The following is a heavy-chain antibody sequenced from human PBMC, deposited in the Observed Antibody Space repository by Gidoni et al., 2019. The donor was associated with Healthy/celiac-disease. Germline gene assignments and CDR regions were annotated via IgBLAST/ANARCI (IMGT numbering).Heavy chain of an antibody. D-gene: IGHD5-18*01. CDR3: ARDWVDTAMDPFDY. J-gene: IGHJ4*02. Sequence: EVQLVESGGGLVKPGGSLRLSCAASGFTFSSYSMNWVRQAPGKGVEWVSSISSSSSYIYYADSVKGRFTISRDNAKNSLYLQMNSLRAEDTAVYYCARDWVDTAMDPFDYWGQGTLVTVSS. V-gene: IGHV3-21*01. CDR1: GFTFSSYS. CDR2: ISSSSSYI.